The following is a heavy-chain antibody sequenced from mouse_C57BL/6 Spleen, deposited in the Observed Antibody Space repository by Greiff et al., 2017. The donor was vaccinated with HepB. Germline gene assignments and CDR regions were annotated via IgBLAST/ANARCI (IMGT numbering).Heavy chain of an antibody. V-gene: IGHV5-4*03. J-gene: IGHJ2*01. Sequence: EVKLVESGGGLVKPGGSLKLSCAASGFTFSSYAMSWVRQTPEKRLEWVATISDGGSYTYYPDNVKGRFTISRDNAKNNLYLQMSHLKSEDTAMYYCARGGKPFDYWGQGTTLTVSS. CDR1: GFTFSSYA. CDR2: ISDGGSYT. CDR3: ARGGKPFDY. D-gene: IGHD2-1*01.